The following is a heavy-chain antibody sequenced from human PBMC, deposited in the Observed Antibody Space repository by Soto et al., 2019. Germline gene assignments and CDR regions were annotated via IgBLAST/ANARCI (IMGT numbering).Heavy chain of an antibody. D-gene: IGHD3-3*01. V-gene: IGHV3-74*01. Sequence: GGSLRLSCAASGFTFSSYWMHWVRQAPGEGLVWVSRTNEGGTTTNYADSVKGRSTISRDNSKNTLYLQMNSLRAEDTAVYYCAKGHYDFWSGYFNYDRYFDYWGQGTLVTVSP. J-gene: IGHJ4*02. CDR2: TNEGGTTT. CDR3: AKGHYDFWSGYFNYDRYFDY. CDR1: GFTFSSYW.